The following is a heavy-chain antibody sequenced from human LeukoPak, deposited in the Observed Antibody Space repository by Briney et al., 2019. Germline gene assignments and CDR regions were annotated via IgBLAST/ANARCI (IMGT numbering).Heavy chain of an antibody. CDR3: ARLSTVDFWSPFDY. Sequence: TGGSLRLSCAASGFTFSSYWMSWVRQAPGKGLEWVANIKKEGSEKNYVDSVKGRFTISRDDARASLYLQMNSLRAEDTALYYCARLSTVDFWSPFDYWGQGTLVTVSS. CDR2: IKKEGSEK. J-gene: IGHJ4*02. D-gene: IGHD3-3*01. V-gene: IGHV3-7*05. CDR1: GFTFSSYW.